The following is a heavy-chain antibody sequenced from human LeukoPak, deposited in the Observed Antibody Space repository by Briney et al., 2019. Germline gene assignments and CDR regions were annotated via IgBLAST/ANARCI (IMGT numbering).Heavy chain of an antibody. CDR2: IRFDGSSK. D-gene: IGHD6-6*01. CDR3: AKGRKAARPHDAFDI. V-gene: IGHV3-30*02. CDR1: GFTFSSYG. J-gene: IGHJ3*02. Sequence: GGSLRLSCVASGFTFSSYGMHWVRQAPGKGLEWVAFIRFDGSSKYYADSVKGRFTISRDNSKNTLYLQMNSLRAEDTAVYYCAKGRKAARPHDAFDIWGQGTMVTVSS.